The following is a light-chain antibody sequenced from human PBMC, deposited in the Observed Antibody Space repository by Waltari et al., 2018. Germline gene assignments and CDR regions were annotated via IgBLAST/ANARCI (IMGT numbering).Light chain of an antibody. V-gene: IGKV3-11*01. CDR2: DTS. Sequence: EIVLTQSPATLSLSPGERATLSCRASQSVSYYLAWYQQRPGQAPRLRIYDTSHRATGIPDRFSGSGSETDFTLTISSLEPEDVAVYYCQQRRNWPLTFGGGTKVEIK. CDR1: QSVSYY. CDR3: QQRRNWPLT. J-gene: IGKJ4*01.